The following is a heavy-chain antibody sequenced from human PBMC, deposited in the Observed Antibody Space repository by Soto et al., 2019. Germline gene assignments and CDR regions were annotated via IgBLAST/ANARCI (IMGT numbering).Heavy chain of an antibody. D-gene: IGHD2-15*01. CDR1: GGSISSGGYS. Sequence: QLQLQESGSGLVKPSQTLSLTCAVSGGSISSGGYSWSWIRQPPGKGLEWIGYIYHSGSTYYNPSLQSRVTISVDRSKNQFSLKLSSVTAAETAVYYCARGYCSGGSCYDYWGQGTLVTVSS. CDR3: ARGYCSGGSCYDY. V-gene: IGHV4-30-2*01. CDR2: IYHSGST. J-gene: IGHJ4*02.